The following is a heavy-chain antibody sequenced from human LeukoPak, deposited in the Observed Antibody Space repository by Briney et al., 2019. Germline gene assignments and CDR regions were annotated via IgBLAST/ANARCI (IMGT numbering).Heavy chain of an antibody. Sequence: SETLSLTCAVYGGSFSGYYWSWIRQPPGKGLEWIGEINHSGSTNYNPSLKSRVTISVDTSKNQFSLKLSSVTAADTAVYYCARVVVTTMVRGVIGRRFDPWGQGTLVTVSS. J-gene: IGHJ5*02. CDR3: ARVVVTTMVRGVIGRRFDP. V-gene: IGHV4-34*01. CDR1: GGSFSGYY. CDR2: INHSGST. D-gene: IGHD3-10*01.